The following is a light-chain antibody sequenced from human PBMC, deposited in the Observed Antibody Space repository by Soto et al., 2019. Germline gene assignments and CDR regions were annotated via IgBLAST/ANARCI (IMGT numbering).Light chain of an antibody. J-gene: IGLJ3*02. CDR2: EVS. V-gene: IGLV2-8*01. CDR3: SSYAGRNNLV. CDR1: SSDVGGYNY. Sequence: QSVLTQPPSASGSPGQSVTISCTGTSSDVGGYNYVSWYQQHPGKAPKLMIYEVSKRPSGFPDRFSGSKSGNTASLTVSGLQAEDEADYYCSSYAGRNNLVFGGGTKVTVL.